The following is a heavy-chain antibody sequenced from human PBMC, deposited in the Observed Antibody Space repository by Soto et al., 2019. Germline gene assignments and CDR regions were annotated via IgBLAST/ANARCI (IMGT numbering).Heavy chain of an antibody. CDR3: ARVDNILTGYYYCYYGMDV. CDR2: INHSGST. CDR1: GGSFSGYY. Sequence: SETLSLTCAVYGGSFSGYYWSWIRQPPGKGLEWIGEINHSGSTNYNPSIKSRVTISVDTSKNKISLKLSTVTAADTAVYYCARVDNILTGYYYCYYGMDVWGQGTTVTVSS. V-gene: IGHV4-34*01. D-gene: IGHD3-9*01. J-gene: IGHJ6*02.